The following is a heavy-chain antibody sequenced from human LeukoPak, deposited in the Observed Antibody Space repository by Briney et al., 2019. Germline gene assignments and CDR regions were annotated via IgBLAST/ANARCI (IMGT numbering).Heavy chain of an antibody. CDR1: GFTFSSYG. CDR2: ISYDGSNK. D-gene: IGHD3-16*01. J-gene: IGHJ4*02. CDR3: TNLKRGGGDSSSADY. V-gene: IGHV3-30*18. Sequence: PGGSLRLSCAASGFTFSSYGMHWVRQAPGKGLEWVAVISYDGSNKYYADSVKGRFSISRDNSKNTLFLQMNSLRTEDTAVYYCTNLKRGGGDSSSADYWGQGILVIVSS.